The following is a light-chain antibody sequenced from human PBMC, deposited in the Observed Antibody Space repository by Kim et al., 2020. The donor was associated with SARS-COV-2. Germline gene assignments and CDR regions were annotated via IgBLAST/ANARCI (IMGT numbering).Light chain of an antibody. CDR2: NAF. CDR1: QSIGTD. Sequence: PRERATLSCRASQSIGTDVDWYQHKPGQAPRLLIYNAFTRATGITARISVSGSGTDFTLTISSLQSEDCAVYYCQQYNDWPLTFGGGTKVDIK. J-gene: IGKJ4*01. CDR3: QQYNDWPLT. V-gene: IGKV3D-15*01.